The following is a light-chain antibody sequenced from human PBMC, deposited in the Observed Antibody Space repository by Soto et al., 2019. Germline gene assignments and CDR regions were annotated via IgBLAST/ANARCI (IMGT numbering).Light chain of an antibody. CDR3: QHYGDSRT. CDR1: QSISSSF. Sequence: ELVLTQSPGTLSLYPGERATLSCRASQSISSSFLAWYQQKPGQAPRLLMYGAVNRATGIPDRFSGSGSRTDFTLSISRLEPEDFAVYYCQHYGDSRTFGQGTKMEIK. V-gene: IGKV3-20*01. CDR2: GAV. J-gene: IGKJ1*01.